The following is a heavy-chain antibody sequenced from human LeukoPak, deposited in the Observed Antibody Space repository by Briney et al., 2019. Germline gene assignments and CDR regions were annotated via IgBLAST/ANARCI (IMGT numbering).Heavy chain of an antibody. Sequence: SETLSLTCTVSGGSIISYHWSWIRQPAGKGLEWIGRIHTSGNTNYNPSLQSRVTMSVDTSKNQFSLKLRSVTAADTAMYYCARGFGSGSYNYWGQGILVTVSS. D-gene: IGHD3-10*01. CDR3: ARGFGSGSYNY. CDR2: IHTSGNT. V-gene: IGHV4-4*07. J-gene: IGHJ4*02. CDR1: GGSIISYH.